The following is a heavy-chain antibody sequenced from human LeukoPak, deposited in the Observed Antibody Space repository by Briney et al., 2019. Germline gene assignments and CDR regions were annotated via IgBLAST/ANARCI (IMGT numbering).Heavy chain of an antibody. Sequence: GASVKVSCKASGYTFTNYDITWVRQAPGQGLEWMGWISTSNGRTKYAQRMQGRVTMTTDTATNTAYMELRTLRSDDTAVYYCARVPGRQWLVFERGHFYMDVWGKGTTVTVSS. CDR1: GYTFTNYD. CDR3: ARVPGRQWLVFERGHFYMDV. CDR2: ISTSNGRT. V-gene: IGHV1-18*01. D-gene: IGHD6-19*01. J-gene: IGHJ6*03.